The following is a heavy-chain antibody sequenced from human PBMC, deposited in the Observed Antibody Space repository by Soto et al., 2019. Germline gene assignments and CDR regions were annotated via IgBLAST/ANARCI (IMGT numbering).Heavy chain of an antibody. CDR1: GYTFSSYG. CDR3: ARDAAVGLFDY. CDR2: ISAYNGNT. V-gene: IGHV1-18*01. J-gene: IGHJ4*02. D-gene: IGHD1-26*01. Sequence: ASVKVSCKASGYTFSSYGISWVRQAPGQGLEWMGWISAYNGNTKYAQKLQGRVTMTTDTSTSTAYMELRSLRSDDTAVYYCARDAAVGLFDYWGQGTLVTVSS.